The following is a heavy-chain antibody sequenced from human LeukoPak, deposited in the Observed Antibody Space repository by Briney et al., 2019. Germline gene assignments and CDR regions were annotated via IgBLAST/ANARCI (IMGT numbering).Heavy chain of an antibody. CDR2: IYDSGST. Sequence: SETLSLTCTVSGGSISSYYWSWIRQPPGKGLEWIAYIYDSGSTNYNPSLKSRVTISVDMSKNQFSLKLSSVTAADTAVYYRARGSYRFDFWGQGTLVTVSS. CDR3: ARGSYRFDF. CDR1: GGSISSYY. V-gene: IGHV4-59*01. J-gene: IGHJ4*02.